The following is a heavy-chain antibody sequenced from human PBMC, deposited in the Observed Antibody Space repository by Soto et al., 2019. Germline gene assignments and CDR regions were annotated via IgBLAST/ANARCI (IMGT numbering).Heavy chain of an antibody. Sequence: GGSLRLSCAASGFTFISYEMNWCRHSPGKGLEWVSYISSSGITIHYADSVKGRFTISRDNAKNSLYLQMNSLRAEDTAVYYCASTTTVTPYYFEYWGQGTLVTVSS. V-gene: IGHV3-48*03. CDR3: ASTTTVTPYYFEY. CDR1: GFTFISYE. D-gene: IGHD4-17*01. J-gene: IGHJ4*02. CDR2: ISSSGITI.